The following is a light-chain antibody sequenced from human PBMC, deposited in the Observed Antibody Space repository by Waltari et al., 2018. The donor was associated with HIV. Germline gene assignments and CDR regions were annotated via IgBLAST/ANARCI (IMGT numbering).Light chain of an antibody. Sequence: QSVLTQPPSVSGTPGQRVTISCSGSRSNFGRNTVNWYQQVPGVAPEFLISGNDGGPSGVPDRFSGSKSGTSASLAVRGLQSDDEANYYCAAWDDSLNGWVFGGGTMLTVL. CDR3: AAWDDSLNGWV. V-gene: IGLV1-44*01. CDR2: GND. J-gene: IGLJ3*02. CDR1: RSNFGRNT.